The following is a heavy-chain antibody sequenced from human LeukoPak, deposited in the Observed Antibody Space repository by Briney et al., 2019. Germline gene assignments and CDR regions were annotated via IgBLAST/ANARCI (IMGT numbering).Heavy chain of an antibody. Sequence: GASVKVSCKASGYTFTGYYMHWVRQAPGQGLEWMGWINPNSGGTNYAQRFQGRVTMTRDTSISTAYMELSRLRSDDTAVYYCARGNYYYYYGMDVWGQGTTVTVSS. CDR3: ARGNYYYYYGMDV. CDR1: GYTFTGYY. V-gene: IGHV1-2*02. CDR2: INPNSGGT. J-gene: IGHJ6*02.